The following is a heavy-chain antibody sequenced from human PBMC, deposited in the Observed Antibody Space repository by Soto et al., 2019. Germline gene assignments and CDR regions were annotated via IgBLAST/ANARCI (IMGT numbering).Heavy chain of an antibody. CDR1: GFTLSSYW. Sequence: EMQLVESGGGLVQPGGSLRLSCTSSGFTLSSYWMSWVRQAPGQGLGWVASIKQDGSEKHYVDPVKGRFTISRDNAKNSLYLEMNSLRAEDTAVYYCARVWNDGRIDYWGQGTLVTVSS. CDR3: ARVWNDGRIDY. CDR2: IKQDGSEK. D-gene: IGHD1-1*01. V-gene: IGHV3-7*01. J-gene: IGHJ4*02.